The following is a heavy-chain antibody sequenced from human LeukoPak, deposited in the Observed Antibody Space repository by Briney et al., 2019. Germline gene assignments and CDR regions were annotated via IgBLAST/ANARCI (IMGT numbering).Heavy chain of an antibody. J-gene: IGHJ4*02. CDR2: ISGSGGST. V-gene: IGHV3-23*01. CDR1: GITQSNYG. CDR3: AKRGVVIRVILVGFHKEAYYFDS. D-gene: IGHD3-22*01. Sequence: GGSLRLSWTGAGITQSNYGRSWLRQTQGKGLEWVAGISGSGGSTNYADSVKGRFSISRDNPKNTLYLQMNSLRAEDTAVYFCAKRGVVIRVILVGFHKEAYYFDSWGQGALVTVSS.